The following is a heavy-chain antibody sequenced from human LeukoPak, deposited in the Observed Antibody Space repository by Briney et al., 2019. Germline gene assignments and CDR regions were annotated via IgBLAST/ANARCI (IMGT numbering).Heavy chain of an antibody. Sequence: GGSLRLSCTASGFTFGDYAMSWFRQAPGKGLEWVGFIRSKAYGGTTEYAASVKGRFTISRDDSKSIAYLQMNSLKTEDTAVYYCTRVWYYDSSGYYFLDYWGQGTLVTVSS. V-gene: IGHV3-49*03. J-gene: IGHJ4*02. CDR3: TRVWYYDSSGYYFLDY. CDR1: GFTFGDYA. D-gene: IGHD3-22*01. CDR2: IRSKAYGGTT.